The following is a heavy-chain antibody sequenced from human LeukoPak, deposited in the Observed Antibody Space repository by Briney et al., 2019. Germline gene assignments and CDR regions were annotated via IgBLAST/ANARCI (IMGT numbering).Heavy chain of an antibody. D-gene: IGHD3-16*01. CDR3: ARLSFWVFEI. CDR2: MNPNSGNT. Sequence: ASVKVSCKASGYTFTSYDINWVRQATGQGLEWMGWMNPNSGNTGYAQKFQGRATITRNTSISTAYMELNSLRAEDTAVYFCARLSFWVFEIWGQGTMVTVSS. J-gene: IGHJ3*02. CDR1: GYTFTSYD. V-gene: IGHV1-8*03.